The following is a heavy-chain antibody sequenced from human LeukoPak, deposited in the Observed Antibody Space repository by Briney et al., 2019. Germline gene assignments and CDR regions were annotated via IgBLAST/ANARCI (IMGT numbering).Heavy chain of an antibody. CDR3: ARGLVHDTSGYYSDY. Sequence: PGGSLRLSCAASGTYWMHWVRQAPGKGLVWVSHINSDGSSTTYADSVKGRFTISRDNAKNTLYLQMNSLRAEDTAVYYCARGLVHDTSGYYSDYWGQGTLLTVSS. V-gene: IGHV3-74*01. D-gene: IGHD3-22*01. J-gene: IGHJ4*02. CDR1: GTYW. CDR2: INSDGSST.